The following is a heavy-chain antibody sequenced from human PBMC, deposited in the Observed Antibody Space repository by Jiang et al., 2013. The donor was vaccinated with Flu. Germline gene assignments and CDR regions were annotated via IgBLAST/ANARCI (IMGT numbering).Heavy chain of an antibody. Sequence: YIYYSGSTYYNPSLKSLVTISVDTSKNQFSLKLSSVTAADTAVYYCARNYGSGSYYGGFQSGFDPWGQGTLVTVSS. V-gene: IGHV4-31*01. D-gene: IGHD3-10*01. J-gene: IGHJ5*02. CDR3: ARNYGSGSYYGGFQSGFDP. CDR2: IYYSGST.